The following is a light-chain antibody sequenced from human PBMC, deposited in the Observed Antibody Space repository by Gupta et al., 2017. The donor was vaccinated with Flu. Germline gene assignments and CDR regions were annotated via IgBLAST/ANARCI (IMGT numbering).Light chain of an antibody. V-gene: IGKV1-33*01. Sequence: DIQMTQSPTSLSASVGDRVAITCQANEDISNYLNWYQQKPGKAPKLLIYEASTLETGVPSRFSGTGSGLEFTLTINNPQAEDTATYFCQQFDDGPHISFGPGTKVDV. J-gene: IGKJ3*01. CDR1: EDISNY. CDR2: EAS. CDR3: QQFDDGPHIS.